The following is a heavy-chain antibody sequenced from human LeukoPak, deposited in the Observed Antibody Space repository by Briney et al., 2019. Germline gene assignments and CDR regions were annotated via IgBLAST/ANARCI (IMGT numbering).Heavy chain of an antibody. CDR3: ARKRDGYNFDY. V-gene: IGHV4-59*01. D-gene: IGHD5-24*01. CDR2: IYYSGST. J-gene: IGHJ4*02. CDR1: GGTISSYD. Sequence: SETLSLTCTASGGTISSYDWSWIRQPPGKGLEWIGYIYYSGSTNYNPSLKSRVTISVDTSKNQFSLKLSSVTAADTAVYYCARKRDGYNFDYWGQGTLVTVSS.